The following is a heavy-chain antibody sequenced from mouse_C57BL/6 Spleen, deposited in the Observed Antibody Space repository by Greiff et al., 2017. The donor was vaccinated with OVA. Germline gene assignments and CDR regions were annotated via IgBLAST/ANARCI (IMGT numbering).Heavy chain of an antibody. V-gene: IGHV1-82*01. CDR2: IYPGDGDT. Sequence: VQLQQSGPELVKPGASVKISCKASGYAFSSSWMNWVKQRPGKGLEWIGRIYPGDGDTNYNGKFKGKATLTADKSSSTAYMQLSSLTSEDSAVYFCARSYSNYGGWYFDVWGTGTTVTVSS. J-gene: IGHJ1*03. CDR3: ARSYSNYGGWYFDV. D-gene: IGHD2-5*01. CDR1: GYAFSSSW.